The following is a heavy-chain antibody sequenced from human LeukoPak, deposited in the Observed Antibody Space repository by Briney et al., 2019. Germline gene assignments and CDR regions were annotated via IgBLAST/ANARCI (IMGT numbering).Heavy chain of an antibody. CDR1: GFTFSSYE. J-gene: IGHJ3*02. CDR3: ARDTYSGSFAPPSAFDI. Sequence: GGSLRLSCAASGFTFSSYEMNWVRQAPGKGLEWVSYISSSGSTIYYADSVKGRFTISRDNSKNTLYLQMNSLRVEDTAVYYCARDTYSGSFAPPSAFDIWGQGTMVTVSS. CDR2: ISSSGSTI. D-gene: IGHD1-26*01. V-gene: IGHV3-48*03.